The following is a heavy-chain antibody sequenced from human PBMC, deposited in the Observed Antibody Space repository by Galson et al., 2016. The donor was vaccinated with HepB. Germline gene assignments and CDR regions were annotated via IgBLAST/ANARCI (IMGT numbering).Heavy chain of an antibody. Sequence: SLRLSCAASGFTFSNYAMNWVRQTPGKGLEWVSTISDSGMTTHYADSVLGRFTTSRDNSKNTLYLQMYSLTAEDTAIYYCAKDSVARAYCNGHCYWGQGTLVTVSS. V-gene: IGHV3-23*01. J-gene: IGHJ4*02. CDR2: ISDSGMTT. CDR1: GFTFSNYA. D-gene: IGHD2-21*02. CDR3: AKDSVARAYCNGHCY.